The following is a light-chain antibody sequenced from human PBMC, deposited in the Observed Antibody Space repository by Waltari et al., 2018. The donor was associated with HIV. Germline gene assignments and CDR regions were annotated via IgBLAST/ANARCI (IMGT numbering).Light chain of an antibody. V-gene: IGKV3-15*01. Sequence: DIVMTQSASPVSSLPGGAAIISCRARHSIDNHVAWHQQRPGQAPRLLIYSASTRATGIPARFSGSGSGTQFTLTIDSLQSEDFAIYYCQHYNNWPYTFGQGTRLEIK. CDR3: QHYNNWPYT. J-gene: IGKJ2*01. CDR1: HSIDNH. CDR2: SAS.